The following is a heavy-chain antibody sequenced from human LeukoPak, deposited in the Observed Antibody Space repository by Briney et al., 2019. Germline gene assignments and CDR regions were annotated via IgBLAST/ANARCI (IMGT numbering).Heavy chain of an antibody. J-gene: IGHJ5*02. CDR2: ISPYNGNT. Sequence: ASVKVSCKASGYTFTYYGISWVRQAPGQGLEWTGWISPYNGNTNYAQKFQGRVTMTTDTSTSTAYMELRSLRSDDTAVYYCARDEAAAGSWFDPWGQGTLVTVSS. D-gene: IGHD6-13*01. CDR3: ARDEAAAGSWFDP. CDR1: GYTFTYYG. V-gene: IGHV1-18*01.